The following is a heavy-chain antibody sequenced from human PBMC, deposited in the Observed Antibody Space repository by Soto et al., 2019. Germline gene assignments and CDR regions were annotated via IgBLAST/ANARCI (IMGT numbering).Heavy chain of an antibody. J-gene: IGHJ6*02. CDR2: IYPGDSDT. CDR1: GYTFTDYW. D-gene: IGHD3-16*01. Sequence: RGESLKISCKGSGYTFTDYWIGWVRQLPGKGMEWMGIIYPGDSDTRYSPSFQGHVTITVDKSTSTAYLQWNTLKASDTAMYYCARHMSNFLYYFYSMDDWGQGTTVTVSS. V-gene: IGHV5-51*01. CDR3: ARHMSNFLYYFYSMDD.